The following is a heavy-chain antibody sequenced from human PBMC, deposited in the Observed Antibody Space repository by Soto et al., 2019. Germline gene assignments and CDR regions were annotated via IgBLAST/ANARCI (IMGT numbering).Heavy chain of an antibody. CDR2: IDSNGGST. D-gene: IGHD2-2*01. CDR3: ARDPYYAKWGFDP. J-gene: IGHJ5*02. CDR1: GFTFSSYT. Sequence: EMPLVESGGGLVQPGGSLRLSCAASGFTFSSYTMHWVRQAPGKGLEYVSGIDSNGGSTYYANSVKGRFTISRDNSKNTLYLQMGSLRDEDMAVYYCARDPYYAKWGFDPWGQGTLVTVSS. V-gene: IGHV3-64*01.